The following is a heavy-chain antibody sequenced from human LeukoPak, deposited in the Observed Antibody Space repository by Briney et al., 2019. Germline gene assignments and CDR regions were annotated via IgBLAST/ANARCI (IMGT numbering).Heavy chain of an antibody. Sequence: SEILSLTCTVSGGSISSYYWSWIRQPPGKGLEWIGYMYYSGSTNYNPSLKSRVTISLDTSNNQFSLKLTSVTAADTAVYYCARAHSSSWYMDYWGQGTLVTVSS. CDR1: GGSISSYY. CDR2: MYYSGST. D-gene: IGHD6-13*01. CDR3: ARAHSSSWYMDY. V-gene: IGHV4-59*01. J-gene: IGHJ4*02.